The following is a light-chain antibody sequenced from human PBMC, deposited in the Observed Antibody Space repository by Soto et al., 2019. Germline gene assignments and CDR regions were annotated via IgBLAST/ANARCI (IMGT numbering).Light chain of an antibody. V-gene: IGKV1-12*02. CDR2: AAF. CDR1: QVISNS. J-gene: IGKJ4*01. CDR3: PQAYIFPFS. Sequence: DVQITQSPSSVSASVGDRVTLTCRASQVISNSLAWYQQKPGKAPRLLIYAAFNLQGGVPSRFSGSGSGNDFFLTISSLQPEDFATYYPPQAYIFPFSFGGGTKVEIX.